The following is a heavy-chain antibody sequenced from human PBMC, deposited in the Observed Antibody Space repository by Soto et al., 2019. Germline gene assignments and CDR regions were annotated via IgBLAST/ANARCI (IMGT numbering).Heavy chain of an antibody. J-gene: IGHJ6*02. D-gene: IGHD3-3*01. Sequence: ASVKVSCKAFGYTFTGYYMHWVRQAPGQGLEWMGWINPNSGGTNYAQKFQGWVTMTRDTSISTAYMELSRLRSDDTAVYYCARDSTIFGVDPTVYYYGMDVWGQGTTVTV. CDR1: GYTFTGYY. CDR3: ARDSTIFGVDPTVYYYGMDV. CDR2: INPNSGGT. V-gene: IGHV1-2*04.